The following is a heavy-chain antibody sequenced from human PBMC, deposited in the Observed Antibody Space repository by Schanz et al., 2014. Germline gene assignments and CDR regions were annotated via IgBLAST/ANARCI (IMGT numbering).Heavy chain of an antibody. J-gene: IGHJ3*01. V-gene: IGHV3-15*04. CDR3: AAFNNRDAFNV. CDR2: IENNANGATT. D-gene: IGHD6-25*01. CDR1: GFTFSEVY. Sequence: EARLVESGGGLVEPGGSLRLSCSGSGFTFSEVYMSWVRQAAGKGLEWVGRIENNANGATTDYAEPGKGRFTDSRDDSRNTLYLKMNTLRTDDTALDFCAAFNNRDAFNVWGQGTMVSVSS.